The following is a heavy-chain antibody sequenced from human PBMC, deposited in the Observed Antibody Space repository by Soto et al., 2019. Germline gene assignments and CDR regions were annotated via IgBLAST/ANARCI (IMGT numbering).Heavy chain of an antibody. CDR2: IQNDGTVT. CDR3: VRGDRGGFDL. Sequence: GGSLRLSCAASGFSVSSSHMIWVRQAPGTGLVWVSHIQNDGTVTTYADSVKGRFTISRDNAKNTLYLQMNSLRVEDTAVYYCVRGDRGGFDLWGQGTMVTVS. CDR1: GFSVSSSH. D-gene: IGHD3-16*01. J-gene: IGHJ3*01. V-gene: IGHV3-74*01.